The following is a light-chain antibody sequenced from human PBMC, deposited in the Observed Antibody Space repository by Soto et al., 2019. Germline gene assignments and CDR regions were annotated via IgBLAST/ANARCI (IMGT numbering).Light chain of an antibody. J-gene: IGKJ1*01. CDR2: GAT. Sequence: EIVLTQSRGTLSLSPVEIAPLSCRASQSVSSSHLAWYQQKPGQAPRLLIYGATSRATGIPDRFSGSGSGTDFTLTISRREPEDFAVYYCQQYGTSAGTFGQGSKVDI. V-gene: IGKV3-20*01. CDR1: QSVSSSH. CDR3: QQYGTSAGT.